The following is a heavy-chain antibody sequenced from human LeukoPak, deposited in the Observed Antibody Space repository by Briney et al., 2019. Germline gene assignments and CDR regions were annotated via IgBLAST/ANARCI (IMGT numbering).Heavy chain of an antibody. J-gene: IGHJ4*02. V-gene: IGHV3-23*01. Sequence: GGSLRLSCAASEFTFSRYVMSWVRQAPGKGLEWVSAISGSGGSTYYADSVKGRFTISRDNSKNTLYLQMNSLRAEDTAVYYCAKDLLSVGAAYFDYWGQGTLVTVSS. CDR3: AKDLLSVGAAYFDY. CDR1: EFTFSRYV. D-gene: IGHD2-15*01. CDR2: ISGSGGST.